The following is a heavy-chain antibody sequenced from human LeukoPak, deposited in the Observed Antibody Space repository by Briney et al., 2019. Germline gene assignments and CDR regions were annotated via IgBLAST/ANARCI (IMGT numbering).Heavy chain of an antibody. Sequence: PSETLSLTCTVSGGSTSSYYWSWIRQPPGKGLEWIGCIYYSGSTNYNPSLKSRVTISVDMSKNQFSLKLSSVTAADTAVYYCARAAAGTRFDPWGQGTLVTVSS. V-gene: IGHV4-59*08. CDR2: IYYSGST. CDR3: ARAAAGTRFDP. J-gene: IGHJ5*02. CDR1: GGSTSSYY. D-gene: IGHD6-13*01.